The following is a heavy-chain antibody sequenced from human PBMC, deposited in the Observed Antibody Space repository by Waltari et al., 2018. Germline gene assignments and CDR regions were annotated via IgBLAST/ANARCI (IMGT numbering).Heavy chain of an antibody. V-gene: IGHV3-7*01. CDR3: ARWSRSLWL. CDR2: IKQDGTDK. CDR1: GFTFGSDW. D-gene: IGHD3-10*01. J-gene: IGHJ4*02. Sequence: EVQLVESGGNLVQPGGSLRLSCAASGFTFGSDWMSWVRQAPGKGRELGATIKQDGTDKYYVDSVKGRFTVSRDNAKKSLHLQMNSLRAEDTAVYYCARWSRSLWLGGQGTLVTVSS.